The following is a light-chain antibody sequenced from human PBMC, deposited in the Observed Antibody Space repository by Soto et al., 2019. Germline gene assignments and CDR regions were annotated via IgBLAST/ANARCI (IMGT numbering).Light chain of an antibody. CDR2: GAS. J-gene: IGKJ1*01. CDR1: QSVSSH. Sequence: EIVLTQSPGTLSLSPGERATLSCRASQSVSSHLAWYQHKPGQAPRLLFYGASNRATGIPDRFSGSGSGTDFTLTISRLEPEDFAVYYCQQYGSSGTFGQGTKVDI. CDR3: QQYGSSGT. V-gene: IGKV3-20*01.